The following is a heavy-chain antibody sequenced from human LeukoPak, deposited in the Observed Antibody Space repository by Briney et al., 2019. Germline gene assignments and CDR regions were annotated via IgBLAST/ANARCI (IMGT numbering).Heavy chain of an antibody. V-gene: IGHV4-39*01. Sequence: SETLSLTCTVSGASISRDSYYWGWIRQPPGKGLEWIGNIHYVGNTYYSPSLRSRVIISVDTSKGQFSLRLSSVTAAHTAVYFCARHKSRSDYFDYWGQGILVTVSS. CDR2: IHYVGNT. D-gene: IGHD3-10*01. J-gene: IGHJ4*02. CDR1: GASISRDSYY. CDR3: ARHKSRSDYFDY.